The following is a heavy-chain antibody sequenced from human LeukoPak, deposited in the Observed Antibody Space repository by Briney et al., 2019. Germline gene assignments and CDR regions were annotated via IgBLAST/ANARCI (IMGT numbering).Heavy chain of an antibody. Sequence: SETLSLTCAVYGGSFSGYYWSWIRQPPGKGLEWIGEINHSGSTNHNPSLKSRVTISVDTSKNQFSLKLSSVTAADTAVYYCARFRFAVTLDYWGQGTLVTVSS. CDR3: ARFRFAVTLDY. CDR2: INHSGST. D-gene: IGHD4-11*01. V-gene: IGHV4-34*01. CDR1: GGSFSGYY. J-gene: IGHJ4*02.